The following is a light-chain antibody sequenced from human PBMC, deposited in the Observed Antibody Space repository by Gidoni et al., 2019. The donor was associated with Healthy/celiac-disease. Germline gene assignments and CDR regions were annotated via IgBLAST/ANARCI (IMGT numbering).Light chain of an antibody. V-gene: IGKV3-11*01. CDR1: QSFSSY. CDR2: DAS. CDR3: QQRSNWPSYT. Sequence: EIVLTQSPATLSLSPGERATLSCRTSQSFSSYLAWYQQTHGQAPRLLIYDASNRATGIPARFSGGGSGTDFTLTISSLEPEDFAVYYCQQRSNWPSYTFGPGTKVDIK. J-gene: IGKJ3*01.